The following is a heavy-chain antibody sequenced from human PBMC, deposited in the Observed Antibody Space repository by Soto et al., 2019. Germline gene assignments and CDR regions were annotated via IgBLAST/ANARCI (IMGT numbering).Heavy chain of an antibody. CDR2: ISAYNGNT. V-gene: IGHV1-18*01. Sequence: QVQLVQSGAEVKKPGASVKVSCKASGYTFTSYGISWVRQAPGQGLEWMGWISAYNGNTNYAQKLQGRVTMTTDTSTSTAYMELRSLGSDDTAVYYCARDPFDYGDYENYYGMDVWGQGTTVTVSS. J-gene: IGHJ6*02. D-gene: IGHD4-17*01. CDR3: ARDPFDYGDYENYYGMDV. CDR1: GYTFTSYG.